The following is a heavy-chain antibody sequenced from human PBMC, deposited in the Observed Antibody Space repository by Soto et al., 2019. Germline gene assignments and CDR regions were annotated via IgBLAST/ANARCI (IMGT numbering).Heavy chain of an antibody. D-gene: IGHD6-13*01. J-gene: IGHJ3*02. CDR1: GDTFSNYV. Sequence: QVQLVQSGAEVKKPGSSVKVACKVSGDTFSNYVINWVRQAPGQGLEWMGAIVPIFRTANYAQKFQGRVTITAGEFEITAYMELSGLRSDDTATYYCARETSAPGTCREEASDMWGQGTLVTVSS. CDR3: ARETSAPGTCREEASDM. CDR2: IVPIFRTA. V-gene: IGHV1-69*12.